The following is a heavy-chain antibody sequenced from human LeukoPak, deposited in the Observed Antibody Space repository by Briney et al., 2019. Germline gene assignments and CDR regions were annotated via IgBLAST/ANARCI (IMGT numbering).Heavy chain of an antibody. J-gene: IGHJ3*02. CDR3: AREGAGAFDI. CDR1: GFTFNIYG. V-gene: IGHV3-48*02. Sequence: GGSLRLSCAASGFTFNIYGMNWVRQAPGKGLEWVAYIGGSGVATYYTDFVRGRFTISRDNARNSLYLQMNGLRDEDTAIYYCAREGAGAFDIWGQGTMVTVSS. CDR2: IGGSGVAT. D-gene: IGHD1-26*01.